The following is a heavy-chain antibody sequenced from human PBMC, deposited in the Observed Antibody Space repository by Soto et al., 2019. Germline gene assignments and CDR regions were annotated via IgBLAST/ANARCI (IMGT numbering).Heavy chain of an antibody. CDR2: IIPIFGTA. J-gene: IGHJ4*02. D-gene: IGHD3-22*01. Sequence: ASVKVSCKASGGTFSSYAISWVRQAPGQGLEWMGGIIPIFGTANYAQKFQGRVTITADESTSTAYMELSSLRSEDTAVYYCARDDSSGYYYANFAYWGQGTLVTVSS. CDR3: ARDDSSGYYYANFAY. CDR1: GGTFSSYA. V-gene: IGHV1-69*13.